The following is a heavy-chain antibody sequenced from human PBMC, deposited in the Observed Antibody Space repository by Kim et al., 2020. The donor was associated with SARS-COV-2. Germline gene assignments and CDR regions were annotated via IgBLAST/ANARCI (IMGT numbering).Heavy chain of an antibody. D-gene: IGHD6-19*01. Sequence: GGSLRLSCAASGLNFNIQYMTWVRQAPGKGLEWVSFIGGSDGVVSYADSVRGRFAISRDNARNTVYLQMNSLRAEDTAIYYCAPLPFYSSAHWGQGTLVT. J-gene: IGHJ4*02. CDR3: APLPFYSSAH. V-gene: IGHV3-48*03. CDR2: IGGSDGVV. CDR1: GLNFNIQY.